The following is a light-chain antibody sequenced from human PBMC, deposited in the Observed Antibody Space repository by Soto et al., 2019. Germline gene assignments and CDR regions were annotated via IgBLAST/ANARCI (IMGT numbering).Light chain of an antibody. CDR3: QQYNSYWLT. Sequence: DIQMTQSPSTLSASVGDRVTITCRASQSISSWLAWYQQKPGKAPKLLIYDASSLESGVPSRFSGSESGTEFTLTISSLQPDDFATDFCQQYNSYWLTFGGGTKVESK. CDR1: QSISSW. J-gene: IGKJ4*01. CDR2: DAS. V-gene: IGKV1-5*01.